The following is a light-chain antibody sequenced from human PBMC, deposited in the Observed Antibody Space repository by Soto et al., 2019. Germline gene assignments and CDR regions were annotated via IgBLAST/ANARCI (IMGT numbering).Light chain of an antibody. CDR1: QSVSSL. V-gene: IGKV3-11*01. CDR2: DAS. J-gene: IGKJ4*01. Sequence: EIVLTESPATLSLSPGERATLSCRASQSVSSLLAWYQQKPGQAPRLLIYDASSRATGIPTRFSGSGSGTDFTHTISSLEPEDFAVYYCQQRSNWPLTFGGGTKVEIK. CDR3: QQRSNWPLT.